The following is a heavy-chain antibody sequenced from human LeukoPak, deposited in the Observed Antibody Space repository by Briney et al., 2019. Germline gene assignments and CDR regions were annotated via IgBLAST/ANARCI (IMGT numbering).Heavy chain of an antibody. Sequence: GESLKISCKGSGYNFTRYWIGWVRQMPGKGLEWMGIMYPGDSDPRYNPSFQGQVTISADKSISTAYLLWSSLKASDTAMYYCARHGVGSSWFGFDYWGQGTLVTVSS. D-gene: IGHD6-13*01. CDR3: ARHGVGSSWFGFDY. V-gene: IGHV5-51*01. CDR1: GYNFTRYW. J-gene: IGHJ4*02. CDR2: MYPGDSDP.